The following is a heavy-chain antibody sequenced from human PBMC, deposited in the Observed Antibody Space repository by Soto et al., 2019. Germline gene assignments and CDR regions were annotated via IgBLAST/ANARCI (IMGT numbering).Heavy chain of an antibody. Sequence: QVQLVQSGAEEKKPGASVKVSCKASGYTFTSYAMHWVRQAPGQRLEGMVWINAGNGNTKSSQKFQGRVTITRDTSASTAYMELSSLRSEDTAVYYCASSGSYWGIDYWGQGTLVTVSS. V-gene: IGHV1-3*05. D-gene: IGHD1-26*01. CDR1: GYTFTSYA. CDR3: ASSGSYWGIDY. CDR2: INAGNGNT. J-gene: IGHJ4*02.